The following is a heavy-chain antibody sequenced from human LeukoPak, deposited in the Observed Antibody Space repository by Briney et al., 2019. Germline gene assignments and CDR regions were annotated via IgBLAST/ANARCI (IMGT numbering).Heavy chain of an antibody. V-gene: IGHV4-39*02. D-gene: IGHD2-2*03. CDR3: ARLWIVATWFDA. J-gene: IGHJ5*02. CDR1: NGSMTSDSYY. Sequence: PTETLSLTCTVSNGSMTSDSYYWAWVRQPPGKGLEWIGTIFYSGKTYYSASLKSRVTVSLDTSKKNFSLRLSSVTAADTAVYCCARLWIVATWFDAWGQGALVTVSS. CDR2: IFYSGKT.